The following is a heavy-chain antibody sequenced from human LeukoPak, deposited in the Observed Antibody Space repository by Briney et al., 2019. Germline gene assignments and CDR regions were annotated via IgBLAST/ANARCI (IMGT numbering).Heavy chain of an antibody. CDR3: AKDRATLVAPRFDP. J-gene: IGHJ5*02. Sequence: GGSLRLSCAASGFTFSTFAMIWVRQPPGKGLEWVSSIFPSGGEIHYADSVRGRFTISRDNSKNTLYLQMNSLRAEDTAVYYCAKDRATLVAPRFDPWGQGTLVTVSS. CDR2: IFPSGGEI. CDR1: GFTFSTFA. V-gene: IGHV3-23*01. D-gene: IGHD5-12*01.